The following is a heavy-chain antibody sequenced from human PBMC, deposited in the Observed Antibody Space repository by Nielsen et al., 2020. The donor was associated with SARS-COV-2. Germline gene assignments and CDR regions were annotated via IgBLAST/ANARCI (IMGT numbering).Heavy chain of an antibody. J-gene: IGHJ3*02. Sequence: SETLSLTCGVSGGSINNSSYSWSWIRQPPGKGLEWIGYIYNSGSTDYNTSLKSRVIISLNRSMTQFSLKMSFETAADTAVYYCPTRTGGALYDAFYIWGQGSLFTVSS. CDR2: IYNSGST. V-gene: IGHV4-30-2*01. D-gene: IGHD7-27*01. CDR1: GGSINNSSYS. CDR3: PTRTGGALYDAFYI.